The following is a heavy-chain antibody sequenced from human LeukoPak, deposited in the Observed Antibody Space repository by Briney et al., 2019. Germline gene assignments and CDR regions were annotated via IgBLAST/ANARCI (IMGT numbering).Heavy chain of an antibody. CDR3: ARESYDAFDI. J-gene: IGHJ3*02. CDR1: GYTFTSYY. V-gene: IGHV1-46*01. CDR2: IDPSGGST. Sequence: ASVKVSCKASGYTFTSYYMHWVRQAPGQGLEWMGIIDPSGGSTSYAQKFQGRVTMTRDTSTSTVYMELSSLGSEDTAVYYCARESYDAFDIWGQGTMVTVSS.